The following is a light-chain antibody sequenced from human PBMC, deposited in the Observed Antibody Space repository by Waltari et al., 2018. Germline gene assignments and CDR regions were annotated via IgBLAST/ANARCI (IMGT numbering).Light chain of an antibody. CDR2: GAS. Sequence: EIVLTQSPGTLSLSPGDRATLSCRASQGASSSYLAWYQHKPGQAPRLRIYGASSRATGIPDRFSGSGSGTDFTLTISRLEPEDFAVYYCQQYGSSPWTFGQGTKVEIK. CDR3: QQYGSSPWT. CDR1: QGASSSY. V-gene: IGKV3-20*01. J-gene: IGKJ1*01.